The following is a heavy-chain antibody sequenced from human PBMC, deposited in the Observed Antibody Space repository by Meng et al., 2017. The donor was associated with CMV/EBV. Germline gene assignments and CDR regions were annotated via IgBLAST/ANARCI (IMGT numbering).Heavy chain of an antibody. Sequence: SVKVSCKASGYTFTSYGISWVRQAPGQGLEWMGRIIPILGIANYAQKFQGRVTITADKSTSTAYMELSSLRSEDTAVYYCARDNGGNSMSDYWGQGTLVTVSS. CDR1: GYTFTSYG. CDR3: ARDNGGNSMSDY. V-gene: IGHV1-69*04. CDR2: IIPILGIA. J-gene: IGHJ4*02. D-gene: IGHD4-23*01.